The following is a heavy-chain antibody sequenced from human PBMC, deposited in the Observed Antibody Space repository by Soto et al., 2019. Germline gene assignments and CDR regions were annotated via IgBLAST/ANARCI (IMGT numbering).Heavy chain of an antibody. CDR2: IYHSGST. CDR3: ARDRRDYDSSGYSGFDP. D-gene: IGHD3-22*01. CDR1: GGSISSGGYS. V-gene: IGHV4-30-2*01. Sequence: ASETLSLTCAVSGGSISSGGYSWGWIRQPPGKGLEWIGYIYHSGSTYYNPSLKSRVTISVDRSKNQFSLKLSSVTAADTAVYYCARDRRDYDSSGYSGFDPWGQGTLVTVSS. J-gene: IGHJ5*02.